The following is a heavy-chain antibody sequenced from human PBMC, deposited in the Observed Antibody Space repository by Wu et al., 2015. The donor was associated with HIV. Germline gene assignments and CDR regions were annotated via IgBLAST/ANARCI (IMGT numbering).Heavy chain of an antibody. CDR1: GGTFSKSG. CDR3: ARDLTYYYDNSGYFRLDF. V-gene: IGHV1-69*14. D-gene: IGHD3-22*01. J-gene: IGHJ4*02. CDR2: IIPVLNSV. Sequence: QVQLVQSGAEVKKPGSSXDVSKASGGTFSKSGFTWVRQAPGQGLEWMGGIIPVLNSVNYAQRFLGRLTITVDISSTTAYMDLTSLRSDDTAIYFCARDLTYYYDNSGYFRLDFWGQGTLVTVSS.